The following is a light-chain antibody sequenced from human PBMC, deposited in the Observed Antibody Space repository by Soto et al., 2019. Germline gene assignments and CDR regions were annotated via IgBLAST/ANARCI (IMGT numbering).Light chain of an antibody. CDR2: ANS. V-gene: IGLV1-40*01. CDR3: QSYDSRISGYV. CDR1: SSNNGTGYD. Sequence: QSVLTQPSAVFGASGQRVAIPCTASSSNNGTGYDVHWYQQLPGTAHKLHIYANSDRPSHVPDQFSGTKSGCAARLAITGPQAKDEADCFCQSYDSRISGYVVGRGTKVTV. J-gene: IGLJ1*01.